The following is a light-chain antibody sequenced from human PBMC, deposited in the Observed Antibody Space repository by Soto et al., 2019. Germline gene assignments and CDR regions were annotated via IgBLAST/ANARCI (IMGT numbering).Light chain of an antibody. CDR1: QDISNY. CDR2: DAS. V-gene: IGKV1-33*01. CDR3: QHYDSPSIT. Sequence: DIQMTQSPSSLSAFVGDRVTITCQASQDISNYLNCYQQKPGKAPQLLIYDASTLKTGVPPRFSGSGSGTDFTFPISSLQPEHIATYYCQHYDSPSITFGQGTRLEI. J-gene: IGKJ5*01.